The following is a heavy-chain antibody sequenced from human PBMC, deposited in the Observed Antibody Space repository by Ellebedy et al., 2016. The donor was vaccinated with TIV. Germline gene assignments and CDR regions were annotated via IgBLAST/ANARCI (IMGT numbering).Heavy chain of an antibody. J-gene: IGHJ4*02. CDR2: ISGSGGST. CDR1: GFTFSSYA. V-gene: IGHV3-23*01. Sequence: GESLKISCAASGFTFSSYAMSWVRQAPGKGLEWVSAISGSGGSTYYADSVKGRFTISRDNSKNTLYLQMNSLRAEDTAVYYCAKLMDYGEVVADYWGQGTLVTVSS. D-gene: IGHD4-17*01. CDR3: AKLMDYGEVVADY.